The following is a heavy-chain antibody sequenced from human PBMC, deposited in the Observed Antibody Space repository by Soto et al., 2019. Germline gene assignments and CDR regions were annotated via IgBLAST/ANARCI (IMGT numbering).Heavy chain of an antibody. CDR1: GFTFSSYW. Sequence: GGSLRLSCAASGFTFSSYWMSWVRQAPGKGLEWVANIKQDGSEKYYVDSVKGRFTISRDNAKNSLYLQMNSLRAEDTAVYYCARGTRYPYYYDSSGYPDYWGQGTLVTVSS. CDR2: IKQDGSEK. D-gene: IGHD3-22*01. J-gene: IGHJ4*02. V-gene: IGHV3-7*01. CDR3: ARGTRYPYYYDSSGYPDY.